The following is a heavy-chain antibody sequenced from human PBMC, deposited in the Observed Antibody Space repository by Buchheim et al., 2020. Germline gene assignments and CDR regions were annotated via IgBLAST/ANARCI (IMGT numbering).Heavy chain of an antibody. V-gene: IGHV1-3*01. D-gene: IGHD1-1*01. CDR3: ARDLIPPGYYYGMDV. CDR2: INAGNGNT. CDR1: GYTFTSYA. J-gene: IGHJ6*02. Sequence: QVQLVQSGAEVKKPGASVKVSCKASGYTFTSYAMHWVRQAPGQRLEWMGGINAGNGNTKYSQKFQGRVTITRDTSASTAYMELSSLRSEDTAVYYCARDLIPPGYYYGMDVWGQGTT.